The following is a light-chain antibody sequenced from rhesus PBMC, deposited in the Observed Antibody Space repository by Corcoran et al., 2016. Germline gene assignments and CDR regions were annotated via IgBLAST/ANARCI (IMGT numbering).Light chain of an antibody. Sequence: DIQMTQSPSSLSASVGDRVTITCRASQDITSDLAWYQQKPGKTPKLLISGASSLQNGIPPRFSGSGSGTDFTLTINSLQSEDFATYYCQHYYSTPPYSFGQGTKVEIK. CDR3: QHYYSTPPYS. J-gene: IGKJ2*01. CDR1: QDITSD. V-gene: IGKV1-21*01. CDR2: GAS.